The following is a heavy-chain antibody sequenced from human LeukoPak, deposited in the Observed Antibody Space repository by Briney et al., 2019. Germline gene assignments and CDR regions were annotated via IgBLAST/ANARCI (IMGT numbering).Heavy chain of an antibody. CDR3: AKRRFGYCSGGSCYSPFDY. CDR2: IYSGGST. CDR1: GFTVSSNY. Sequence: GGSLRLSCAASGFTVSSNYMSWVRQAPGKGLEWVSVIYSGGSTYYADSVKGRFTISRDNSKNTLYLQMNSLRAEDTAVYYCAKRRFGYCSGGSCYSPFDYWGQGTLVTVSS. J-gene: IGHJ4*02. D-gene: IGHD2-15*01. V-gene: IGHV3-66*04.